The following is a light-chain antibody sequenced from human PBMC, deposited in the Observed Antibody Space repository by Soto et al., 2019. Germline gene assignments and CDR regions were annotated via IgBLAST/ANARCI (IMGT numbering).Light chain of an antibody. V-gene: IGKV1-33*01. CDR2: DAS. CDR3: QQYVHKIT. Sequence: DIQMTQSPSSLSASVGDRVTITCQASQGISNHLHWYQQKPGKAPELLIYDASNLETGVPSRFSGCGSGADFTFTISSLQPDDIATYYCQQYVHKITFGGGTKVEIK. J-gene: IGKJ4*01. CDR1: QGISNH.